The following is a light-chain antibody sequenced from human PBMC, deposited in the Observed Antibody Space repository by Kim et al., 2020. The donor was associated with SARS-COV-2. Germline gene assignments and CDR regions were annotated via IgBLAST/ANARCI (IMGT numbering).Light chain of an antibody. Sequence: SPGERATRSCRASQSVSSNLAGYQQKPGQAPRLIIYGASIRATGIPARFSGSGSGTEFTLTISSLQSEDFAVYYCQQYNNWPPITFGQGTRLEIK. V-gene: IGKV3D-15*01. J-gene: IGKJ5*01. CDR3: QQYNNWPPIT. CDR1: QSVSSN. CDR2: GAS.